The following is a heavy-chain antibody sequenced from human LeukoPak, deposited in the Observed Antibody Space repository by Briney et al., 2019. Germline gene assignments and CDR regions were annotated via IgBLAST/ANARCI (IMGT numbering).Heavy chain of an antibody. V-gene: IGHV3-23*01. CDR3: AKGGSSSAYSTANS. D-gene: IGHD6-13*01. CDR2: ISGSGDNT. CDR1: GFTLSNYA. J-gene: IGHJ4*02. Sequence: GGSLRLSCAASGFTLSNYAMTWVRQAPGKGLEWVSVISGSGDNTYYADSVKGRFTISRDSSKNTLYLQMNNLRADDTAVYYCAKGGSSSAYSTANSWGQGTLVTVSP.